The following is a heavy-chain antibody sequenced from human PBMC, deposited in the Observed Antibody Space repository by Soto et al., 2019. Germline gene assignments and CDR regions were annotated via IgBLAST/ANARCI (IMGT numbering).Heavy chain of an antibody. Sequence: QVHLVQSGAEVKKPGASVKVSCKGSGYGFTTYGITWVRQAPGQGLEWMAWISAHNGNTNYAQKLQGRGTVTRDTSTSTAYMELRSRRSDDTAVYYCARGRYGDYWGQGARVTVSS. CDR1: GYGFTTYG. J-gene: IGHJ4*02. V-gene: IGHV1-18*01. CDR2: ISAHNGNT. D-gene: IGHD1-1*01. CDR3: ARGRYGDY.